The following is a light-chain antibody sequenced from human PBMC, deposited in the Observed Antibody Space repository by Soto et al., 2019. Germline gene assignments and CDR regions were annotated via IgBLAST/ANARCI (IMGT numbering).Light chain of an antibody. CDR2: NAS. J-gene: IGKJ3*01. V-gene: IGKV3-20*01. CDR1: QSVGNNY. Sequence: EIVLTQSPGTLSLSPGERATLSCRASQSVGNNYLSWYQQKPGQAPMLLIYNASNRAAGIPDRFSGSGSGSDYSLTISRLEPEDVAVYFCHQHATSPLTFGPGTKVIVK. CDR3: HQHATSPLT.